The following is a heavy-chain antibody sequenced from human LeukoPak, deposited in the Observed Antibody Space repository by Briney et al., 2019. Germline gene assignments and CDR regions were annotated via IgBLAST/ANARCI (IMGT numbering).Heavy chain of an antibody. V-gene: IGHV4-4*07. D-gene: IGHD3-10*01. Sequence: SDTLSLSCTGSSGSISSYYWTWIRQPAGKGLPWIWRIYTIWSSNCNPSLTRLVTIWVVSSKRQFSLQPRPVTAVNPFVYTSGSTNYNPSLKSRVTMSVDTSKNQFSLKLSSVTAADTAVYYCARDGVITMVQGATNWFDPWGQGTLVTVSS. J-gene: IGHJ5*02. CDR1: SGSISSYY. CDR2: IYTIWSS. CDR3: GSTNYNPSLKSRVTMSVDTSKNQFSLKLSSVTAADTAVYYCARDGVITMVQGATNWFDP.